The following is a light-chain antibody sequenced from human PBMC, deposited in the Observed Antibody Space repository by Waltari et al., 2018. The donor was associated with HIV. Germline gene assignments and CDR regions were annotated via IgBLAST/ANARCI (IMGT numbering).Light chain of an antibody. V-gene: IGLV1-51*02. CDR1: SSNIGDNY. J-gene: IGLJ1*01. Sequence: QSVLTQPPSVSAAPGQKVTISCSGSSSNIGDNYVSWYQQPPGTAPKLLIYENNQRHSGIPDRFSGSKSATSATLDITGLQTGDEADYYCGTWDTSLTSGYVFGTGTKVTVL. CDR2: ENN. CDR3: GTWDTSLTSGYV.